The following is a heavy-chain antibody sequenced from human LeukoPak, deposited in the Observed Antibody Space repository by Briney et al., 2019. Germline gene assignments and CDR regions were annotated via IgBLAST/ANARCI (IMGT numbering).Heavy chain of an antibody. J-gene: IGHJ4*02. CDR3: AVDVMATATFDY. V-gene: IGHV3-7*01. Sequence: GGSLRLSCAASGFTFSSYWMSWVRQAPGKGLEWVANIKQDGSEKSHLDSVKGRFTISRDNAKNSLYLQMNSLRAEDTAVYYCAVDVMATATFDYWGQGTLVTVSS. CDR2: IKQDGSEK. D-gene: IGHD5-24*01. CDR1: GFTFSSYW.